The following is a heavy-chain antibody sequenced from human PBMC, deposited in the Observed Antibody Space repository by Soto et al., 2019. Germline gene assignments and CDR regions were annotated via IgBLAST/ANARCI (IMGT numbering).Heavy chain of an antibody. CDR3: ARGPGASDYYFDY. CDR1: GGSVSSYW. D-gene: IGHD3-10*01. Sequence: SETLSLTCSVSGGSVSSYWWSWIRQPPGKGLEWIGYIYYTGSTNYSPSLKGRVTISLDASKSQFSLKLTSVTAADTAVYYCARGPGASDYYFDYWSPGTPVTVSS. J-gene: IGHJ4*02. V-gene: IGHV4-59*02. CDR2: IYYTGST.